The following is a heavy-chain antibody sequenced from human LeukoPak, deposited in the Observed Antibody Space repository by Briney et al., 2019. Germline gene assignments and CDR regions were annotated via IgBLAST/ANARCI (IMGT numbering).Heavy chain of an antibody. CDR2: IKQDGSEK. V-gene: IGHV3-7*01. Sequence: PGGSLRLSCAASGFTFSSYWMSWVRQAPGKGLEWVANIKQDGSEKYYVDSVKGRFTISRDNAKNSLYLQMNSLRAEDTAVYYCARDAGRLLQFYSVYWGQGTLVTVSS. D-gene: IGHD5-24*01. J-gene: IGHJ4*02. CDR1: GFTFSSYW. CDR3: ARDAGRLLQFYSVY.